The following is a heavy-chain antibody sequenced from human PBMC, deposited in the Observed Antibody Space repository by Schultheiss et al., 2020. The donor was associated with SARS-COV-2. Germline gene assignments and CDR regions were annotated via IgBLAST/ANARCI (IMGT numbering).Heavy chain of an antibody. CDR2: LDSVGSHT. CDR3: ARGGNYVQDALDI. V-gene: IGHV3-74*01. J-gene: IGHJ3*02. CDR1: GFALTTYW. Sequence: GGSLRLSCAASGFALTTYWMSWVRQVPGKGLECVSRLDSVGSHTAYADSVKGRFTISRDNAKETLYLEMNSLRAEDTAVYYCARGGNYVQDALDIWGQGTMVTVSS. D-gene: IGHD1-26*01.